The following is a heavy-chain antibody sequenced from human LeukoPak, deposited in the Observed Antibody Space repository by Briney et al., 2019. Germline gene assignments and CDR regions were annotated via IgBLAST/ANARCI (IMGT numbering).Heavy chain of an antibody. V-gene: IGHV5-51*01. Sequence: RGETLKISCKGSGYSFSSYWIGEVRQMPGKGLEWMGIIYPGDSDTRYSPSFQGQVTISADKSISTAYLQWSSLEASDTAMYYCARQGRDYYGSPLDYWGQGTLVTVSS. CDR1: GYSFSSYW. D-gene: IGHD3-10*01. CDR2: IYPGDSDT. CDR3: ARQGRDYYGSPLDY. J-gene: IGHJ4*02.